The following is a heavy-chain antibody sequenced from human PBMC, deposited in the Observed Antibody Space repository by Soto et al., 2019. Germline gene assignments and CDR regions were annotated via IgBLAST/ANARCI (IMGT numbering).Heavy chain of an antibody. CDR3: ARTEVVPAAIDYYYYYGMDV. Sequence: GESLKISCKGSGYSFSSYWISWVRQMPGKGLEWMGRIDPCDSYTNYSPSFQGHVTISADKYISTAYLQWSSLKASDTAMYYCARTEVVPAAIDYYYYYGMDVWGQGTTVTVSS. V-gene: IGHV5-10-1*01. CDR2: IDPCDSYT. J-gene: IGHJ6*02. CDR1: GYSFSSYW. D-gene: IGHD2-2*02.